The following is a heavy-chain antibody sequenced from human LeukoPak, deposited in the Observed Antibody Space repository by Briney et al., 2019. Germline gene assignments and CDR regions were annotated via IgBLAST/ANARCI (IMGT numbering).Heavy chain of an antibody. CDR3: ARVLGYGSGSSGDY. J-gene: IGHJ4*02. CDR1: GYTFTGYY. V-gene: IGHV1-2*02. CDR2: INPNSGGT. Sequence: ASVKVSCKASGYTFTGYYMHWVRQAPGQGLEWMGWINPNSGGTNYAQKFQGRVTMTRDTSISTAYMELSRLRPDDTAVYYCARVLGYGSGSSGDYWGQGTLVTVSS. D-gene: IGHD3-10*01.